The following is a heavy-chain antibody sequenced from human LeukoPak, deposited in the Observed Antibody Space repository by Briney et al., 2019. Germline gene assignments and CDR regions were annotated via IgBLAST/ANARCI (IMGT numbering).Heavy chain of an antibody. CDR3: AKDKYLGISSPSLDY. CDR2: ISWNSGSI. Sequence: PGGSLRLSCAASGFTFDDYAMHWVRQAPGKGLEWVSGISWNSGSIGYADSVKGRFTISRDNAKNSLYLQMNSLRAEDMALYYCAKDKYLGISSPSLDYWGQGTLVTVSS. J-gene: IGHJ4*02. D-gene: IGHD7-27*01. CDR1: GFTFDDYA. V-gene: IGHV3-9*03.